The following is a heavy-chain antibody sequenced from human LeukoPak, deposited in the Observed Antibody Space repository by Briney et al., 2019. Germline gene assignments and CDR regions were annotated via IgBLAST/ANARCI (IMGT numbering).Heavy chain of an antibody. V-gene: IGHV3-23*01. CDR1: GFTFSSYA. CDR2: ISGSGGST. CDR3: AKDWVSHYYYMDV. J-gene: IGHJ6*03. Sequence: GGSLRLSCAPSGFTFSSYAMSWVRQAPGKGLEWLSAISGSGGSTYYADSVKGRFTISRDNSKNTLYLQMNSLRAEDTDVYYCAKDWVSHYYYMDVWGKGTTVTVSS. D-gene: IGHD3-16*01.